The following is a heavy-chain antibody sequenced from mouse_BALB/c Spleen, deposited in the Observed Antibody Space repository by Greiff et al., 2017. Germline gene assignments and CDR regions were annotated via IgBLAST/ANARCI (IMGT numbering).Heavy chain of an antibody. CDR3: TRSESSTFAY. Sequence: LHQPGSELVRPGASVKLSCKASGYTFTSYWMHWVKQRHGQGLEWIGNIYPGSGSTNYDEKFKSKGTLTVDTSSSTAYMHLSSLTSEDSAVYYCTRSESSTFAYWGQGTLVTVSA. J-gene: IGHJ3*01. CDR2: IYPGSGST. V-gene: IGHV1S22*01. D-gene: IGHD2-1*01. CDR1: GYTFTSYW.